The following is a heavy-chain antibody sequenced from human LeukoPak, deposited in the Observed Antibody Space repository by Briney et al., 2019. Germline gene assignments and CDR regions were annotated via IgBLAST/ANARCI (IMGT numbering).Heavy chain of an antibody. CDR2: ISYDGSNK. CDR3: ARDRYSSSRAALFPFDY. D-gene: IGHD6-6*01. J-gene: IGHJ4*02. Sequence: PGRSLRLSCAASGFTFSSYAMHWVRQAPGKGLEWVAVISYDGSNKYYADSVKGRFTISRDNSKNTLYLQMNSLRAEDTAVYYCARDRYSSSRAALFPFDYWGQGTLVTVSS. CDR1: GFTFSSYA. V-gene: IGHV3-30*01.